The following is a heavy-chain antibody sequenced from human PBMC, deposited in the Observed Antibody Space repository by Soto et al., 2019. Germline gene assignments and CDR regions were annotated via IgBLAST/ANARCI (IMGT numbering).Heavy chain of an antibody. J-gene: IGHJ4*02. D-gene: IGHD3-3*01. Sequence: SETLSLTCTVSGASTSSNSFYWGWIRQPPGKGLEWIGTIYYTGSTYYNPSLKSRITVSVDTSKNLLSLRLTSVTAADTAVYYCARGRSYYDFWSGYVGHNSPGPYYFDYWGQGTLVNVSS. V-gene: IGHV4-39*01. CDR1: GASTSSNSFY. CDR2: IYYTGST. CDR3: ARGRSYYDFWSGYVGHNSPGPYYFDY.